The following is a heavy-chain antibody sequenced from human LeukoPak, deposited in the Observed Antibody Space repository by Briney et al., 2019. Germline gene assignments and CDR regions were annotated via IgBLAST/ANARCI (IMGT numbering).Heavy chain of an antibody. CDR1: GYTFSDYY. J-gene: IGHJ4*02. Sequence: ASVKVSCKTSGYTFSDYYIHWVRQAPGQGLQWMGWMNPNSGNTGYAQKFQGRVTMTRNTSISTAYMELSSLRSEDTAVYYCARAGGYCGRISCPYYFDYWGQGSLAAVSS. V-gene: IGHV1-8*02. D-gene: IGHD2-15*01. CDR2: MNPNSGNT. CDR3: ARAGGYCGRISCPYYFDY.